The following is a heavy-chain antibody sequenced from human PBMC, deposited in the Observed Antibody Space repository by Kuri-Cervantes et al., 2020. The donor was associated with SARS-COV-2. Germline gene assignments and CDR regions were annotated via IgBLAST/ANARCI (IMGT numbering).Heavy chain of an antibody. V-gene: IGHV1-2*02. D-gene: IGHD2-2*01. Sequence: ASVKVSCKASGYTFTGYYMHWVRQAPGQGLEWMGWINPDSGGTNYAQMFQGRGTMTRDTSISTAYMELSSLRSEDTAVYSCARGYCSGTSCSTSPYYYYMVVWGRGTTVTVSS. CDR3: ARGYCSGTSCSTSPYYYYMVV. CDR1: GYTFTGYY. J-gene: IGHJ6*03. CDR2: INPDSGGT.